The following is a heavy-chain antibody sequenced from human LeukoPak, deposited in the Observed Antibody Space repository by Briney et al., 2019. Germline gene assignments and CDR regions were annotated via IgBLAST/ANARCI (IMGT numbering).Heavy chain of an antibody. CDR3: ARASGGDGSGSL. CDR2: INHSGST. V-gene: IGHV4-34*01. Sequence: PSETLSLTCAVYGGSFSGYYWSWIRQPPGKWLEWIGEINHSGSTNYNPSLKSRVTISVDTSKNQFSLNLSSVTAADTAMYYCARASGGDGSGSLWGQGTLVTVSS. J-gene: IGHJ4*02. D-gene: IGHD3-10*01. CDR1: GGSFSGYY.